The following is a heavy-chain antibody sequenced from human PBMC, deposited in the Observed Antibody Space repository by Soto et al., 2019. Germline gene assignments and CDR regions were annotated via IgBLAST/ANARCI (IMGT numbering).Heavy chain of an antibody. CDR2: ISAHNGNT. CDR1: GYGFTTYG. CDR3: PRGRYGDY. Sequence: QVHLVQSGAEVKKPGASVKVSCKGSGYGFTTYGITWVRQAPGQGLEWMAWISAHNGNTNYAQKLQGRVTVTRDTSTSTAYMELRCLRSDDTAVYYCPRGRYGDYWGQGALVTVSS. J-gene: IGHJ4*02. D-gene: IGHD1-1*01. V-gene: IGHV1-18*01.